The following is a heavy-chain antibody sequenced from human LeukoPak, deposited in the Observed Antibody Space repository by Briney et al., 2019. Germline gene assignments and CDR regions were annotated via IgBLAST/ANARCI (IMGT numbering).Heavy chain of an antibody. V-gene: IGHV3-66*01. D-gene: IGHD4-23*01. J-gene: IGHJ5*02. CDR2: IYSGGST. Sequence: GGSLRLSCAASGFTFSSNYMSWVRQAPGKGLEWVSVIYSGGSTYYADSVKGRFTISRDNSKNTLYLQMTSLRAEDTAVYYCARELRSYDYGGNSRGNWFDPWGQGTLVTVSS. CDR1: GFTFSSNY. CDR3: ARELRSYDYGGNSRGNWFDP.